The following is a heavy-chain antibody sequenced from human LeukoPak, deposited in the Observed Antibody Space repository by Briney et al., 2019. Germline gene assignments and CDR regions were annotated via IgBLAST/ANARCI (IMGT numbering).Heavy chain of an antibody. Sequence: GGSLRLSCSASGFTFSSYAMHWVRQAPGKGLEYVSSITSNGDTTHYTDSVKGRFTISRDNSNSTLYLQMNSLRVEDTAVYYCARDKSTSCYYFDYWGQGTLVTVSS. V-gene: IGHV3-64*04. CDR2: ITSNGDTT. J-gene: IGHJ4*02. CDR1: GFTFSSYA. D-gene: IGHD2-2*01. CDR3: ARDKSTSCYYFDY.